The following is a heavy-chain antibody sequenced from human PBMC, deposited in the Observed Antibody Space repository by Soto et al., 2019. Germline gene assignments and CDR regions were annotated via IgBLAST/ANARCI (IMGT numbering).Heavy chain of an antibody. Sequence: SETLSLTCVVSGYSITTGYYWGWIRQPPGKGLEWIGSISHSGTTFYSSSLKSRVTISKDASKNQFSLKVNAGIAADTAVYYCARSGGSAGWFDPWGPGSLVTVS. D-gene: IGHD2-15*01. V-gene: IGHV4-38-2*01. CDR3: ARSGGSAGWFDP. J-gene: IGHJ5*02. CDR2: ISHSGTT. CDR1: GYSITTGYY.